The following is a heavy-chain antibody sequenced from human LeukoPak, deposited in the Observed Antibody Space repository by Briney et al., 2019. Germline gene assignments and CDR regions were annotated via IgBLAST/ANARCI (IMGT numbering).Heavy chain of an antibody. Sequence: GGSLRLSCAASGFTFSSYAMSWVRQAPGKGLEWVSAISGSGGSTYYADSVKGRFTISRDNSKNTLYLQMNSLRAEDTAVYYCARVNPNAVMATMSLHFDYWGQGTLVTVSS. CDR2: ISGSGGST. CDR3: ARVNPNAVMATMSLHFDY. D-gene: IGHD5-24*01. CDR1: GFTFSSYA. J-gene: IGHJ4*02. V-gene: IGHV3-23*01.